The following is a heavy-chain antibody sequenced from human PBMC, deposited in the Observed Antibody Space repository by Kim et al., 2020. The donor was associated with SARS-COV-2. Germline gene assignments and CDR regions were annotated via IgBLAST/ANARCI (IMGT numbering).Heavy chain of an antibody. D-gene: IGHD5-18*01. J-gene: IGHJ6*02. CDR1: GFTFGCHD. V-gene: IGHV3-13*04. CDR2: IGTAGET. CDR3: ARGIHQWLGVDV. Sequence: GGSLRLSCAASGFTFGCHDMHWVRQGSGKGLEWVSAIGTAGETFYSGSVKGRFIISRENVMNSLFLQLDSLKVGDTAVYYCARGIHQWLGVDVWGQGTTVTV.